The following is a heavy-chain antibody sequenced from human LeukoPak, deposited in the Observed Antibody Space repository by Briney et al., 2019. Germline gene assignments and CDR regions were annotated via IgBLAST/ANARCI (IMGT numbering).Heavy chain of an antibody. Sequence: GGSLRLSCAASGFTFSDYWMHWVRQAPGKGLVWVSRINTDGSFTRYADSVQGRFTIPRDTAKNTLFLQMNSLRAEDTAVYYCAREAKVGGALQYWGQGILVTVSS. D-gene: IGHD1-26*01. CDR3: AREAKVGGALQY. CDR1: GFTFSDYW. V-gene: IGHV3-74*01. CDR2: INTDGSFT. J-gene: IGHJ4*02.